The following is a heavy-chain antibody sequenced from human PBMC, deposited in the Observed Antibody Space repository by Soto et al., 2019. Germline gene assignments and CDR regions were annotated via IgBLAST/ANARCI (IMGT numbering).Heavy chain of an antibody. J-gene: IGHJ4*02. CDR1: GFTFSGYG. V-gene: IGHV3-30*18. Sequence: QVQLVESGGGVVQPGRSLRLSCAASGFTFSGYGMYWVRQAPGKGLEGVARISYDGSDQFYGDSVKGRFTISRDNSKNILYVQMNSLRSEDTAVYYCAKDTGADYWGQGTVVTVSA. CDR3: AKDTGADY. CDR2: ISYDGSDQ. D-gene: IGHD3-10*01.